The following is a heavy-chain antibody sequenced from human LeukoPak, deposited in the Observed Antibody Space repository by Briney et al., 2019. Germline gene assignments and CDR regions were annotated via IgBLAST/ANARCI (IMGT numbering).Heavy chain of an antibody. CDR3: ARGYYDSSDYEYFQH. J-gene: IGHJ1*01. Sequence: ASVKVSCKASGYTFTDYYIHWVRQAPGQGLEWMGWSNPNSGGTNYVQKFQGRVTLTTDTSISTAYMELIRLTSDDTAVYFCARGYYDSSDYEYFQHWGQGTLVTVSS. CDR1: GYTFTDYY. V-gene: IGHV1-2*02. D-gene: IGHD3-22*01. CDR2: SNPNSGGT.